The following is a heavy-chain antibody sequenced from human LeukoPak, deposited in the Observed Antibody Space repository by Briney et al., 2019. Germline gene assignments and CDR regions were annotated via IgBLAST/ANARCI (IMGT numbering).Heavy chain of an antibody. CDR2: ISSSSSYI. D-gene: IGHD2-2*01. Sequence: GGSLRLSCAASGFTFSSYSMNWVRQAPGKGLEWVSSISSSSSYIYYADSVKGRFTISRDNAKNSLYLQMNSLRAEDTAVYYCARDKCSSTSCSWFDPWGQGTLVTVPS. CDR1: GFTFSSYS. V-gene: IGHV3-21*01. CDR3: ARDKCSSTSCSWFDP. J-gene: IGHJ5*02.